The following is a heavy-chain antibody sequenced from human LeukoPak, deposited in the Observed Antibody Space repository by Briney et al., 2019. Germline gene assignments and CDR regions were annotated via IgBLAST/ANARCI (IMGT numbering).Heavy chain of an antibody. CDR1: GGSFSGYY. Sequence: SETLSLTCSVYGGSFSGYYWSWIPQPPGKGLEGIGEINHSGSTNYNPSRKSRVTIAVDHSKNQFSLRLTPVTAADTAVYYCARELWLANAPGSWLDPWGQGTLVTVSS. V-gene: IGHV4-34*01. D-gene: IGHD5-18*01. CDR2: INHSGST. CDR3: ARELWLANAPGSWLDP. J-gene: IGHJ5*02.